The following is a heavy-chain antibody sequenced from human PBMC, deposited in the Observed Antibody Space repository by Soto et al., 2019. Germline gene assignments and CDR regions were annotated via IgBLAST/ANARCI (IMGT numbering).Heavy chain of an antibody. Sequence: QLQLQESGPGLVKPSETLSLTCTVSGGSISGSGYYWGWIRQPPGKGLEWIGSIYYSGSTYYNPSLKSRVTISVDTSKNQFFLKLTSVTAADTAVYYCARYCTSISCSTRGAFDIWGQGTMVTVSS. D-gene: IGHD2-2*01. CDR1: GGSISGSGYY. V-gene: IGHV4-39*01. CDR3: ARYCTSISCSTRGAFDI. J-gene: IGHJ3*02. CDR2: IYYSGST.